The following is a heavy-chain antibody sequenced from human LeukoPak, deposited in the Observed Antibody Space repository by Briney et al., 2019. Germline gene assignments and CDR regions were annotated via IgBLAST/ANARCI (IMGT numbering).Heavy chain of an antibody. D-gene: IGHD6-13*01. CDR3: ARHKQQLIPFDY. Sequence: SETLSLTCTVSGGSISSSSYYWGWIRQPPGKGLEWIVSIYYSGSTYYNPSLKSRVTISVDTSKNQFSLKLSSVTAADTAVYYCARHKQQLIPFDYWGQGTLVTVSS. CDR2: IYYSGST. V-gene: IGHV4-39*01. J-gene: IGHJ4*02. CDR1: GGSISSSSYY.